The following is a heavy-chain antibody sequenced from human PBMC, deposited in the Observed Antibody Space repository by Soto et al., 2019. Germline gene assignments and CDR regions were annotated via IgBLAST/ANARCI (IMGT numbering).Heavy chain of an antibody. Sequence: SETLSLTCTVSGGSISSGSYYWGWIRQPPGKGLEWIGSIYYSGSTYYNPSLKSRVTISVDTSKNQFSLKLSSVTAADTAVYYCARPVGYSYSKGYYFDYWGQGTLVTVS. CDR3: ARPVGYSYSKGYYFDY. CDR2: IYYSGST. D-gene: IGHD5-18*01. CDR1: GGSISSGSYY. V-gene: IGHV4-39*01. J-gene: IGHJ4*02.